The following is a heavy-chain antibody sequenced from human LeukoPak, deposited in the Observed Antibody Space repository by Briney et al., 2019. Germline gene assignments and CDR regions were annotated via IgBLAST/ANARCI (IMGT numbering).Heavy chain of an antibody. CDR3: ARGRSVAGFFDY. V-gene: IGHV3-33*01. CDR2: IWYDGSNK. Sequence: GRSLRLSCAASGFTSSSYGMHWVRQAPGKGLEWVAVIWYDGSNKYYADSVKGRFTISRDNSKNTLYLQMNSLRAEDTAVYYCARGRSVAGFFDYWGQGTLVTVSS. D-gene: IGHD6-19*01. J-gene: IGHJ4*02. CDR1: GFTSSSYG.